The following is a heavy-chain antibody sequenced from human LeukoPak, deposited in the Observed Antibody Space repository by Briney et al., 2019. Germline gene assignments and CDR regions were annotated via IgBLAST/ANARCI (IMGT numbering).Heavy chain of an antibody. V-gene: IGHV1-69*13. J-gene: IGHJ5*02. D-gene: IGHD3-10*01. CDR3: ARVGLWFGERWFDP. Sequence: ASVKVSCKASGGTFSSYAISWVRQAPGQGLEWMGGIIPIFGTANYAQRFQGRVTITADESTSTAYMELSSLRSEDTAVYYCARVGLWFGERWFDPWGQGTLVTVSS. CDR1: GGTFSSYA. CDR2: IIPIFGTA.